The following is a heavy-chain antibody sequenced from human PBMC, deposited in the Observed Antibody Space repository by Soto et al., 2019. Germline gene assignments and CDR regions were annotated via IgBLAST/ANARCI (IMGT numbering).Heavy chain of an antibody. CDR3: ARDSYSPYYYYGMDV. J-gene: IGHJ6*02. D-gene: IGHD2-21*01. CDR2: IFSNDEK. Sequence: QVTLKESGPVLVKPTETLTLTCTVSGFSLSNARMGVSWIRQPPGKALEWLAHIFSNDEKSYSTSLKSRLTLSEDPSKSQVVLTMTNMDPVDTATYYCARDSYSPYYYYGMDVWGQGTTVTVSS. V-gene: IGHV2-26*01. CDR1: GFSLSNARMG.